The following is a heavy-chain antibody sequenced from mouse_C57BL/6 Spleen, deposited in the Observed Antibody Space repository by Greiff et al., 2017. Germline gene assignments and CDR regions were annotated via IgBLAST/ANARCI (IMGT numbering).Heavy chain of an antibody. D-gene: IGHD1-1*01. CDR3: ARNYGSSYGYWDFDV. Sequence: VQLQESGPGLVQPSQSLSITCTVSGFSLTSYGVHWVRQSPGKGLEWLGVIWSGGSTDYNAAFISRLSISKDNYKSQVFFKLNSLQADDTAIYYSARNYGSSYGYWDFDVWGTGTTVTVSS. CDR2: IWSGGST. J-gene: IGHJ1*03. V-gene: IGHV2-2*01. CDR1: GFSLTSYG.